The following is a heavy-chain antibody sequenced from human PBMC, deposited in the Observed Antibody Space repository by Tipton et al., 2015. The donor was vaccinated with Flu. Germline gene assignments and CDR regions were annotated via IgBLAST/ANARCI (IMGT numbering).Heavy chain of an antibody. CDR2: IRSDGNGR. Sequence: QLVQSGGGVVQPGRSLRLSCAASGFIFSTYGMHWVRQAPGKGLEWVALIRSDGNGRFYGDSVKGRFSVSRDNSKLYLQMNGLRGEDTAVYFCAKKSATHWDAFDVWGQGTVVTVVS. CDR3: AKKSATHWDAFDV. J-gene: IGHJ3*01. D-gene: IGHD1-1*01. V-gene: IGHV3-30*02. CDR1: GFIFSTYG.